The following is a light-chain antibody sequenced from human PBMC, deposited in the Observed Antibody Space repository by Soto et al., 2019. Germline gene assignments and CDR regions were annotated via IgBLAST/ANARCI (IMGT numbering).Light chain of an antibody. CDR1: SSDVGGYNF. J-gene: IGLJ2*01. Sequence: QSALTQPRSVSGSPGQSVTISCTGTSSDVGGYNFVSWYQQHPGKAPKLLIYDVSERPSGVPDRFSGSKSGNTASLTISGLQAEDEADYSCCSYAGSYTFVVFGGGTKLTVL. CDR2: DVS. V-gene: IGLV2-11*01. CDR3: CSYAGSYTFVV.